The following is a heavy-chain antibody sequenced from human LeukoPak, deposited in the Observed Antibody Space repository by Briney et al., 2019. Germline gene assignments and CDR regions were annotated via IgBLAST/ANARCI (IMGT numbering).Heavy chain of an antibody. CDR2: IYLRGST. CDR1: GVSLSSYY. J-gene: IGHJ6*03. V-gene: IGHV4-59*01. D-gene: IGHD5-18*01. CDR3: ARDRGYSYGWPMDV. Sequence: SETLSLTCTVSGVSLSSYYWSWIRQPPGKGLEWIGYIYLRGSTNYNPSLKSRVTISLDTSKNQFSLKLSSVTAADTAVYYCARDRGYSYGWPMDVWGKGTTVTVSS.